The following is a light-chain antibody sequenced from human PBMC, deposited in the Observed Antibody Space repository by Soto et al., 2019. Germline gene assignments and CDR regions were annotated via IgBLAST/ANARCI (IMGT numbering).Light chain of an antibody. Sequence: AIRMTQSPSSFSASTGERVTITCRASQAISSHLAWYQVKPGKAPRLLIYTASYLESGVPSRFSGSGSGTDFTLTISFLQSEDFAVYYCQQYFSYPLTFGGGTKVEIK. V-gene: IGKV1-8*01. J-gene: IGKJ4*01. CDR3: QQYFSYPLT. CDR1: QAISSH. CDR2: TAS.